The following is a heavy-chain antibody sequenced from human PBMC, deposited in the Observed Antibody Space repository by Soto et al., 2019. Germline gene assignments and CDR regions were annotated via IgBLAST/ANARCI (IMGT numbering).Heavy chain of an antibody. V-gene: IGHV3-21*01. CDR3: ARDGAYGGYDIDYYHYMDV. CDR1: GFTFSSYS. CDR2: ISSISNYI. Sequence: EVQLVESGGGLVKPGGSLRLSCAASGFTFSSYSMNWVRQAPGKGLEWVSCISSISNYIYYADSVKGRFTISRDNAKNSLYLQMNSLRVEDTAIYYCARDGAYGGYDIDYYHYMDVWGKGTTVSVSS. D-gene: IGHD5-12*01. J-gene: IGHJ6*03.